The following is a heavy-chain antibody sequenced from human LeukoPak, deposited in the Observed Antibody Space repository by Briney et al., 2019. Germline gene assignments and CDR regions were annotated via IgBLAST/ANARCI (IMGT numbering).Heavy chain of an antibody. J-gene: IGHJ4*02. CDR2: ISVNNDNT. D-gene: IGHD3-3*01. CDR1: GYTFTGYY. V-gene: IGHV1-18*04. Sequence: ASVKVSCKASGYTFTGYYMHWVRQAPGQGLEWMGWISVNNDNTHYAQKFQGRVTMTTDTSTSTAYMEVRSLRSDDTAIYYCQRITIFGVVIDFDYWGQETLVTVSS. CDR3: QRITIFGVVIDFDY.